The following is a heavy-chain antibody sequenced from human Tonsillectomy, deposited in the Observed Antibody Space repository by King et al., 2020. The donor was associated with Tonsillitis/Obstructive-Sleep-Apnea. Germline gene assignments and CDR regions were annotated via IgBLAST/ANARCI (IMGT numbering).Heavy chain of an antibody. CDR1: GFTFEDYA. V-gene: IGHV3-9*01. D-gene: IGHD3-10*01. J-gene: IGHJ3*01. Sequence: VQLVESGGGLVQPGRSLRLSCAASGFTFEDYAMHWVRQAPGKGLEWFSGISWNSGNIEYADSVKGRFTISRDNGKNYLYLQVNSLRVEDTALYYCAKDKRRWELVGSYAFDFWGQGTMVTVSS. CDR3: AKDKRRWELVGSYAFDF. CDR2: ISWNSGNI.